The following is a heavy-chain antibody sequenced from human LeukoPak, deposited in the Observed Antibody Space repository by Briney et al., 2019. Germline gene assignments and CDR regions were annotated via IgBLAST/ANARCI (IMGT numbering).Heavy chain of an antibody. V-gene: IGHV3-21*01. D-gene: IGHD2-21*02. CDR2: ISSSSSYI. CDR3: ARDRLTREGDDY. Sequence: GGSLRLSCAASGFTFRSYSMNWVRQAPGKGLKWVSSISSSSSYIYYADSVKGRFTISRDNAKNSLYLQMNSLRAEDTAVYYCARDRLTREGDDYWGQGTLVTVSS. J-gene: IGHJ4*02. CDR1: GFTFRSYS.